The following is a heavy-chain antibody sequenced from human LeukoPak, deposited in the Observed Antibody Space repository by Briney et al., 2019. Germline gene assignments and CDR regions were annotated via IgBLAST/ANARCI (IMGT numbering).Heavy chain of an antibody. V-gene: IGHV1-18*01. CDR3: ARDLSVLSPTPDWFDP. J-gene: IGHJ5*02. Sequence: ASVTVSCTASGYTFTSYGISWVRQAPGQGLEWMGWISAYNGNTNYAQKRQGRVTMTTDTSASTAYMELRSLRSDDTAVYYCARDLSVLSPTPDWFDPWGQGTLVTVSS. D-gene: IGHD2-15*01. CDR1: GYTFTSYG. CDR2: ISAYNGNT.